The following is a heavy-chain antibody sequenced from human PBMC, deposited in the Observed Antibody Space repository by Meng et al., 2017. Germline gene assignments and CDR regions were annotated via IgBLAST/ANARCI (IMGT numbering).Heavy chain of an antibody. Sequence: SETLSLTCTVSGGSISSYYWSWIRQPAGKGLEWIGRIYTSGSTNYNPSLKSRVTMSVDTSKNQFSLKLISVTAADTAVYYCARVLAVAGTGYYYYGMDVWGQGTTVTVSS. V-gene: IGHV4-4*07. CDR1: GGSISSYY. CDR3: ARVLAVAGTGYYYYGMDV. CDR2: IYTSGST. D-gene: IGHD6-19*01. J-gene: IGHJ6*02.